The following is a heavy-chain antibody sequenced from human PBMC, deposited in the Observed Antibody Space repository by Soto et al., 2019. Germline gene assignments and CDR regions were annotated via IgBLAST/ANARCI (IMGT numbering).Heavy chain of an antibody. CDR3: AKDWMVYAIRPSYNWFDP. D-gene: IGHD2-8*01. CDR1: GFTFDDYA. V-gene: IGHV3-30*18. Sequence: GGSLRLSCAASGFTFDDYAMHWVRQAPGKGLEWVSGISYDRSSIYYADSVKGRFTISRDNSKNTLYLQMNSLRAEDTAVYYCAKDWMVYAIRPSYNWFDPWGQGTLVTVSS. CDR2: ISYDRSSI. J-gene: IGHJ5*02.